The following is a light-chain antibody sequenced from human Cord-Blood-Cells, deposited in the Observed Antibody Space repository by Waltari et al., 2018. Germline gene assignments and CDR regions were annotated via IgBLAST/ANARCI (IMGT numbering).Light chain of an antibody. CDR3: QSADSSGTWV. Sequence: SYELTQPPSVSVSPGQTARITCPGDALPKQYAYWYQQKPGQAPVRVIYKDSERPSGIPERFSGSSSGTTVTLTISGAQAEDEADYYCQSADSSGTWVFGGGTKLTVL. V-gene: IGLV3-25*03. J-gene: IGLJ3*02. CDR1: ALPKQY. CDR2: KDS.